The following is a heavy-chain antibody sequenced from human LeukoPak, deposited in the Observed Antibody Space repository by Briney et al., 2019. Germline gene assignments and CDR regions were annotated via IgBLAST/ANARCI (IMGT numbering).Heavy chain of an antibody. J-gene: IGHJ4*02. CDR2: ISGSGGST. CDR3: AKGRYSGAAGSYYFDY. Sequence: GGSLRLSCAASGFTFSSYGMSWVRQAPGKGLEWVSAISGSGGSTYYADSVKGRFTISRDNSKNTLYLQMNSLRAEDTAVYYCAKGRYSGAAGSYYFDYWGQGTLVTVSS. D-gene: IGHD5-12*01. V-gene: IGHV3-23*01. CDR1: GFTFSSYG.